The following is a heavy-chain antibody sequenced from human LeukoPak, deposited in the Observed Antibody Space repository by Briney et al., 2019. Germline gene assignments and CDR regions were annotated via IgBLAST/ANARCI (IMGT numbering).Heavy chain of an antibody. CDR3: ARASIWYYDILTGYYDY. CDR1: GGSISSGSYS. Sequence: PSETLSLTRTVSGGSISSGSYSGAWFRRPPGKDLGWFGVFYTSGSTNYNPSLKSRVTISVDTSKNQFSLKLSSVTAADTAVYYCARASIWYYDILTGYYDYWGQGTLVTVSS. D-gene: IGHD3-9*01. J-gene: IGHJ4*02. CDR2: FYTSGST. V-gene: IGHV4-61*02.